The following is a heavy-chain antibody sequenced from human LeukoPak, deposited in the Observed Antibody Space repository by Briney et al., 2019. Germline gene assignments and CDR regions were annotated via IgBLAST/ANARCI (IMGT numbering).Heavy chain of an antibody. J-gene: IGHJ4*02. CDR1: GFIFTDAW. D-gene: IGHD2-21*01. CDR3: TTDWIVVVIAIEDYFDY. Sequence: GGSLRLSCAPSGFIFTDAWMSWVRQAPGKGLEWVGRIKSKTDGGTTDYAAPVKGRFTISRDDSKNTLYLQMNSLKTEDTAVYYCTTDWIVVVIAIEDYFDYWGQGTLVTVSS. V-gene: IGHV3-15*01. CDR2: IKSKTDGGTT.